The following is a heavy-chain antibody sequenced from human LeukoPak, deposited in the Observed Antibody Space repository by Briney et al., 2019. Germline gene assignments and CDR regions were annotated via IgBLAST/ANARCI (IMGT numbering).Heavy chain of an antibody. Sequence: GGSPRLSCAASGFTFSNAWMSWVRQAPGKGLEWVGRIKSKTDGGTTDYAAPVKGRFTISRDDSKNTLYLQMNSLKTEDTAVYYCTTDIVVGATRTTDYWGQGTLVTVSS. CDR2: IKSKTDGGTT. CDR1: GFTFSNAW. CDR3: TTDIVVGATRTTDY. V-gene: IGHV3-15*01. D-gene: IGHD1-26*01. J-gene: IGHJ4*02.